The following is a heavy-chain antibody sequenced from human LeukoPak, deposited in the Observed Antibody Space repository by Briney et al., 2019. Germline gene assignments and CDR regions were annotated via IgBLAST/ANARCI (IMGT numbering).Heavy chain of an antibody. CDR3: AKDRPYYRVAATFDY. CDR2: ISGSGGST. Sequence: PGGSLRLSCAASGFTFISYSMSWVRQAPGKGLEWVSAISGSGGSTYYADSVKGRFTISIDNSKNTLYLQMNSLRADDTAVYYCAKDRPYYRVAATFDYWGQGTLVTVSS. D-gene: IGHD2-15*01. CDR1: GFTFISYS. J-gene: IGHJ4*02. V-gene: IGHV3-23*01.